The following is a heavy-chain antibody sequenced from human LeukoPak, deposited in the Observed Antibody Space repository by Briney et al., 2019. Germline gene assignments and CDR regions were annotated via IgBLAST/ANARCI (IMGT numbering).Heavy chain of an antibody. CDR1: GASISSYS. CDR2: IYTSGTP. D-gene: IGHD6-19*01. V-gene: IGHV4-4*07. CDR3: ARGSGWTDY. J-gene: IGHJ4*02. Sequence: PSGTLSLTCTVSGASISSYSWTWIRQPAGKGLEWIGHIYTSGTPNYNPSLKSRVTMSVDTSKNQFSLRLSSVTAADTAVYYCARGSGWTDYWGQGALVTVSS.